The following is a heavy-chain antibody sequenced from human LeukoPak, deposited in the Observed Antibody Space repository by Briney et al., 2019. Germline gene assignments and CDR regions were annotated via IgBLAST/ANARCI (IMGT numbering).Heavy chain of an antibody. CDR1: GFTFSSYV. CDR3: AKGRLPIFDY. V-gene: IGHV3-30*18. Sequence: GGSLRLSCAASGFTFSSYVMHWVRQAPGKGLEWVAVISYDGSNKYYADSVKGRFTISRDNSKNTLYLQMNSLRAEDTAVYYCAKGRLPIFDYWGQGTLVTVSS. CDR2: ISYDGSNK. J-gene: IGHJ4*02.